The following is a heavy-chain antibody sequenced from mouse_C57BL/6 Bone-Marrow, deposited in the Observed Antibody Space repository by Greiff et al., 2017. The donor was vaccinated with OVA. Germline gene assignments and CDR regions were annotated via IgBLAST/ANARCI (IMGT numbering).Heavy chain of an antibody. CDR3: SRDGYYPAWFAY. CDR2: IDPEDGET. D-gene: IGHD2-3*01. J-gene: IGHJ3*01. CDR1: GFTINDYY. Sequence: EVKLVESGAELVKPGASVKLSCTASGFTINDYYMHWVKQRSEQGLEWIGWIDPEDGETTYAPKFQGQATITADTSSNTAYLQLSSLTSSDTAVYYCSRDGYYPAWFAYWGQGTLVTVSA. V-gene: IGHV14-2*01.